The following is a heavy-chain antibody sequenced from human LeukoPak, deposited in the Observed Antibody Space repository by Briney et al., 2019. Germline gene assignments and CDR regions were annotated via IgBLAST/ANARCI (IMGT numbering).Heavy chain of an antibody. Sequence: GGSLRLSCAASGFTFSSYAMSWVRQAPGKGLEWVSAISGNGGSTYYADSVKGRFTISRDNSKNTLYLQMNSLRAEDTAVYYCAKDRGYCFSTSCYLDLWGQGTLVTVSS. CDR2: ISGNGGST. CDR3: AKDRGYCFSTSCYLDL. D-gene: IGHD2-2*01. V-gene: IGHV3-23*01. J-gene: IGHJ4*02. CDR1: GFTFSSYA.